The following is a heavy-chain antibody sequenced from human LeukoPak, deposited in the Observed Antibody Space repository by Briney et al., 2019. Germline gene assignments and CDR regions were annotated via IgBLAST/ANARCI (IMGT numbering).Heavy chain of an antibody. CDR1: GFTFSSYA. V-gene: IGHV3-30-3*01. CDR2: ISYDGSNK. D-gene: IGHD6-19*01. CDR3: ARGQQWLVPAYVDY. J-gene: IGHJ4*02. Sequence: GGSLRLSCAASGFTFSSYAMHWVRQAPGKGLEWVAVISYDGSNKYYADSVKGRFTISRDNSKNTLYLQMNSLRAEDTAVYYCARGQQWLVPAYVDYWGQGTLVIVSS.